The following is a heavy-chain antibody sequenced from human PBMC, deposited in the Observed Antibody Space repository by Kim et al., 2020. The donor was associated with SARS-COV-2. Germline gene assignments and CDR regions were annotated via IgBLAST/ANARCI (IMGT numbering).Heavy chain of an antibody. CDR3: AKVGAAAPYYYGMDV. D-gene: IGHD6-13*01. CDR2: ISGSGGST. Sequence: GGSLRLSCAASGFTFSSYAMSWVRQAPGKGLEWVSAISGSGGSTYYADSVKGRFTISRDNSKNTLYLQMNSLRAEDTAVYYCAKVGAAAPYYYGMDVWGQGTTVTVSS. V-gene: IGHV3-23*01. CDR1: GFTFSSYA. J-gene: IGHJ6*02.